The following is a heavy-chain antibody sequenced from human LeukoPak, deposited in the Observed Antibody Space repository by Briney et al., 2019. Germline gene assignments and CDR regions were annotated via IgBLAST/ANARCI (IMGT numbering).Heavy chain of an antibody. Sequence: GGSLRLSCAASGFTFNSYAMIWVRQAPGKGLEWVSGISGSGGDTHYAESVKGRFTISRDNSKNTLYLQMGSLRAEDMAVYYCARGKSSGYYAADYWGQGTLVTVSS. V-gene: IGHV3-23*01. CDR3: ARGKSSGYYAADY. J-gene: IGHJ4*02. CDR2: ISGSGGDT. D-gene: IGHD3-22*01. CDR1: GFTFNSYA.